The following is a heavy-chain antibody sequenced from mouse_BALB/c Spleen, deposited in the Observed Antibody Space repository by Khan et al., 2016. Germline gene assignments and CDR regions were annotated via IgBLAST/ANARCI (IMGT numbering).Heavy chain of an antibody. CDR3: ARYGNSYYFDY. CDR2: ISYSGST. V-gene: IGHV3-2*02. CDR1: GYSITSDYA. Sequence: EVQLQESGPGLVKPSQSLFLTCTVTGYSITSDYAWNWIRQFPGNKLEWMGYISYSGSTSYNPSLKSRISITRDTSKNQFFLQLNSVTTEDTATYYCARYGNSYYFDYWGQGTTLTVSS. D-gene: IGHD2-1*01. J-gene: IGHJ2*01.